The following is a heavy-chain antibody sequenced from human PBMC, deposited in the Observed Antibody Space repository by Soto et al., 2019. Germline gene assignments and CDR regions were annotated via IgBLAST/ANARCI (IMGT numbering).Heavy chain of an antibody. CDR2: IIPIFGTA. Sequence: QVQLVQSGAEVKKPGSSVKVSCKASGGTFSSYAISWVRQAPGQGLEWMGGIIPIFGTANYAQKFQGRVLLTADESTSTAYMELRSLRSEETAGYYCARDRASGWYKYCYGMDVWGQGTTVTVSS. CDR3: ARDRASGWYKYCYGMDV. V-gene: IGHV1-69*12. D-gene: IGHD6-19*01. CDR1: GGTFSSYA. J-gene: IGHJ6*02.